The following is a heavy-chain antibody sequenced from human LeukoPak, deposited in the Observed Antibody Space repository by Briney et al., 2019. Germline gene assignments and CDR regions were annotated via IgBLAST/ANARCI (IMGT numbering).Heavy chain of an antibody. CDR1: GFTFGDYA. D-gene: IGHD1-26*01. CDR3: TRAFERIVGATTGDY. J-gene: IGHJ4*02. V-gene: IGHV3-49*03. Sequence: PGGSLRLSCTASGFTFGDYAMSWFRQAPGKGLEWVGFIRSKAYGGTTECAASVKGRFTISRDDSKSIAYLQMNSLKTEDTAVYYCTRAFERIVGATTGDYWGQGTLVTVSS. CDR2: IRSKAYGGTT.